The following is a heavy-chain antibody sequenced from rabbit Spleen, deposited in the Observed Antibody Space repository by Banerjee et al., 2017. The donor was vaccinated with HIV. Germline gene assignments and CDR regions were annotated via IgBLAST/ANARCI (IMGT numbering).Heavy chain of an antibody. D-gene: IGHD1-1*01. CDR1: GFSFSDRDV. CDR3: ARDLVAVIGWNFNL. Sequence: QSVEESGGGLVKPEGSLTLTCKASGFSFSDRDVMCWVRQAPGKGLQWIACINSYTGKPVYATWAKGRFTISRTSSTTVTLQMTSLTAADTATYFCARDLVAVIGWNFNLWGQGTLVTVS. CDR2: INSYTGKP. J-gene: IGHJ4*01. V-gene: IGHV1S40*01.